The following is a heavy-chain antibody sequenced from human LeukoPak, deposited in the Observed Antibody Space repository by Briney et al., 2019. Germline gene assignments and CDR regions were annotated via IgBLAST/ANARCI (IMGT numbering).Heavy chain of an antibody. J-gene: IGHJ4*02. D-gene: IGHD4-11*01. CDR3: ARDPGHDTSNYGGLDF. Sequence: ASVKVSCKASGYTFTSYGISWVRQAPGQGLEWMGWINPKSGDPIYVQKFQGRVTLTRDTSIDTVYLELSSLKSDDTAVYYCARDPGHDTSNYGGLDFWGQGTLVTVSS. CDR1: GYTFTSYG. CDR2: INPKSGDP. V-gene: IGHV1-2*02.